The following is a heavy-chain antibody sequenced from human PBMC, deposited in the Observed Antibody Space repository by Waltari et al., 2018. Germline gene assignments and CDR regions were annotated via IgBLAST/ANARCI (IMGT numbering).Heavy chain of an antibody. D-gene: IGHD6-13*01. Sequence: QVQLQESGPGLVKPSETLSLTCAVSGYSISSGYYWGWIRQPPGKGLEWIGSIYQSGSTYYNPSLKSRVTISVDTSKNQFSLKLSSVTAADTAVYYCARHYSSSWYFDYWGQGTLVTVSS. CDR2: IYQSGST. CDR1: GYSISSGYY. J-gene: IGHJ4*02. CDR3: ARHYSSSWYFDY. V-gene: IGHV4-38-2*01.